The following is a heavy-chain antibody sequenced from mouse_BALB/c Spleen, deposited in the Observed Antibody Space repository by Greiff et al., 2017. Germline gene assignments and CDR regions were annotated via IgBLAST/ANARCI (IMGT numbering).Heavy chain of an antibody. J-gene: IGHJ4*01. Sequence: QVQLQQSGPELVKPGASMKISCKGSGYTFTDYAMHWVKQSHAKSLEWIGVISTYYGDASYNQKFKGKATMTVDKSSSTAYMELARLTSEDSAIYYCARGGENGPYAMDYWGQGTSVTVSS. CDR3: ARGGENGPYAMDY. V-gene: IGHV1-67*01. CDR1: GYTFTDYA. CDR2: ISTYYGDA. D-gene: IGHD1-2*01.